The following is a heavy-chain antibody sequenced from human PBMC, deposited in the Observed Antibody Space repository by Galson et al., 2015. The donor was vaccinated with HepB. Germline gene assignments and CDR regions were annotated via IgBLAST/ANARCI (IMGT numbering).Heavy chain of an antibody. V-gene: IGHV3-48*02. CDR1: GFSLTTYS. CDR2: FGYSGRHT. J-gene: IGHJ4*02. D-gene: IGHD2-15*01. CDR3: ARVGGSDCVDY. Sequence: SLRLSCAVSGFSLTTYSMNWVRQAPGKGLEWVSYFGYSGRHTYYADSVKGRFTISRDNAKNSLFLQMNSLRDEDTAVYYCARVGGSDCVDYWGQGTLVTVSA.